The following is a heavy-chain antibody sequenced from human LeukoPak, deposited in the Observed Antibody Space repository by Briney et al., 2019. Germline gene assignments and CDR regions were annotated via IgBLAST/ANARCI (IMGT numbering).Heavy chain of an antibody. Sequence: ASVKVSCKVSGYTLTELSMHWVRQAPGKGLEWMGGFDPEDDETIYAQKFQGRVTMTEDTSTDTAYMELSSLRSEDTAVYYCATESRWSSGHDYYYYGMDVWGQGTTVTVSS. J-gene: IGHJ6*02. CDR3: ATESRWSSGHDYYYYGMDV. CDR2: FDPEDDET. V-gene: IGHV1-24*01. CDR1: GYTLTELS. D-gene: IGHD6-19*01.